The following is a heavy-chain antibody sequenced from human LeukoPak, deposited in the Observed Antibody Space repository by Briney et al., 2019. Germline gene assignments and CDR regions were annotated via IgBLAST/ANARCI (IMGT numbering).Heavy chain of an antibody. CDR1: GGSISGYY. D-gene: IGHD3-10*01. V-gene: IGHV4-59*08. Sequence: PSETPSLTCTVSGGSISGYYWSWIRQAPGKGLEWIGNFYYSGITNYNPSLKSRVTILVDTAKNQFSLKLSSVTATDTAFYYCAKQPYGRDWFDPWGQGTLVTVSS. CDR3: AKQPYGRDWFDP. CDR2: FYYSGIT. J-gene: IGHJ5*02.